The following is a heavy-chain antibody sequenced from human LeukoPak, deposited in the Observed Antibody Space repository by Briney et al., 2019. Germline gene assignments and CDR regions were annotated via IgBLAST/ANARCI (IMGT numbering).Heavy chain of an antibody. V-gene: IGHV4-34*01. J-gene: IGHJ6*03. CDR1: GGSFSGYC. CDR2: INHSGST. Sequence: PSETLSPTCAVYGGSFSGYCWSWIRQPPGKGLEWIGEINHSGSTNYNPSLKSRVTISVDTSKNQFSLKLSSVTAADTAVYFCARVGYSYVINDWSRTGLGAYPTKYYYHMDVWGKGTTVTVSS. CDR3: ARVGYSYVINDWSRTGLGAYPTKYYYHMDV. D-gene: IGHD5-18*01.